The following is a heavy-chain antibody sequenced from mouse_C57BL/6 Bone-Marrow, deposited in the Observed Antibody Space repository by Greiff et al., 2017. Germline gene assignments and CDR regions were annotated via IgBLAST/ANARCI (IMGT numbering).Heavy chain of an antibody. CDR2: ISNGGGST. D-gene: IGHD1-1*01. J-gene: IGHJ4*01. CDR3: ARRDYYGSSYTYYAMDY. CDR1: GFTFSDYY. V-gene: IGHV5-12*01. Sequence: EVNLVESGGGLVQPGGSLKLSCAASGFTFSDYYMYWVRQTPEKRLEWVAYISNGGGSTYYPDIVKGRFTISIDNAKNTLYLQMSRLKSEDTAMYYCARRDYYGSSYTYYAMDYWGQGTSVTVSS.